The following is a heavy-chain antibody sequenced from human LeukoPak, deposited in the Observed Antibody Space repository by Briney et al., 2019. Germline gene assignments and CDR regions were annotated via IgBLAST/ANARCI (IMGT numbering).Heavy chain of an antibody. V-gene: IGHV3-23*01. J-gene: IGHJ5*02. Sequence: PGGSLRLSCTASGFTFSSYTMTWVRQAPGKGLKWVSTITTGDGNTYYADSVKGRFTISRDNAKNSVSLQLNSLRAEDTAVYFCVRSIDAWGQGTLVTVSS. CDR2: ITTGDGNT. CDR1: GFTFSSYT. D-gene: IGHD3-3*01. CDR3: VRSIDA.